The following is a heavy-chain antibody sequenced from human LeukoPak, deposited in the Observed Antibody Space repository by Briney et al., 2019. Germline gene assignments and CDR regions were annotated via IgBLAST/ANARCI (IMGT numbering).Heavy chain of an antibody. V-gene: IGHV4-31*03. CDR3: ARARRDGYNYFDY. D-gene: IGHD5-24*01. CDR2: IYYSGST. J-gene: IGHJ4*02. Sequence: PSETLSLTCTVSGGSISSGSYYWSWIRQHPGKGLEWIGYIYYSGSTYYNPSLKSRVIISVDTSKNQFSLKLSSVTDTAVYYCARARRDGYNYFDYWGQGALVTVSS. CDR1: GGSISSGSYY.